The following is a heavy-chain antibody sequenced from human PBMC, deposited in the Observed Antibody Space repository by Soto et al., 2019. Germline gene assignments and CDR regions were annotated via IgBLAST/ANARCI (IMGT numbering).Heavy chain of an antibody. CDR2: IYHNGST. CDR1: GASFRSSE. V-gene: IGHV4-59*01. D-gene: IGHD6-6*01. J-gene: IGHJ3*02. CDR3: ARELYSSSSVRPFDI. Sequence: PWETLSPTCTVSGASFRSSEWTWFPQPPGKGLKWIGYIYHNGSTNYNPSLKRRLTMSVDTSKNHVSLNLSSVTAADTAVYYCARELYSSSSVRPFDIWGQGTMVTVSS.